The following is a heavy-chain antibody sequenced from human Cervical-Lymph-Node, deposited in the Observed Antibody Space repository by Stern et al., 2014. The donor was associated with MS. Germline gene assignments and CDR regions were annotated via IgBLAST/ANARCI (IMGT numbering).Heavy chain of an antibody. J-gene: IGHJ5*02. V-gene: IGHV1-69*01. CDR3: ARERSIHYPAFAP. CDR1: GGSFKSYA. Sequence: VKLVESGAEVKKPGSSVRVSCKASGGSFKSYAFHWLRQAPGQGLAWMGDIVPMFAKANYAQKFQGRVTVTADEATNTVYMELSFLTSEDTAVYYCARERSIHYPAFAPWGQGTLVTVSS. D-gene: IGHD3-10*01. CDR2: IVPMFAKA.